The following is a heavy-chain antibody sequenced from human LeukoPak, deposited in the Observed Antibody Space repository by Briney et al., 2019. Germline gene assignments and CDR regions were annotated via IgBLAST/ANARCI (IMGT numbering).Heavy chain of an antibody. Sequence: GGSLKLSCAASGFTFGSYGMSWVRQAPGKGLEWVSFITPNADRTSYADSVEGRFTISRDNPRNTLYMQMNSLRDEDTALYYCAIMHGYYDGSGYWVQWGQGTLVTVSS. D-gene: IGHD3-22*01. CDR3: AIMHGYYDGSGYWVQ. V-gene: IGHV3-23*01. CDR2: ITPNADRT. CDR1: GFTFGSYG. J-gene: IGHJ1*01.